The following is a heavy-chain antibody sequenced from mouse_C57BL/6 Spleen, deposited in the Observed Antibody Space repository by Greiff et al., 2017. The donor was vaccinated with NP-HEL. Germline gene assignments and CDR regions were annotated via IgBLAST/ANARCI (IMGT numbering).Heavy chain of an antibody. D-gene: IGHD2-3*01. CDR3: ACGRDPIYDGYYMAWFAY. J-gene: IGHJ3*01. CDR2: IYPRSGNT. Sequence: QVQLQQSGAELARPGASVKLSCKASGYTFTSYGISWVKQRTGQGLEWIGEIYPRSGNTYYNEKFKGKATLTADKSSSTAYMELRSLTSEDSAVYFCACGRDPIYDGYYMAWFAYWGQGTLVTVSA. CDR1: GYTFTSYG. V-gene: IGHV1-81*01.